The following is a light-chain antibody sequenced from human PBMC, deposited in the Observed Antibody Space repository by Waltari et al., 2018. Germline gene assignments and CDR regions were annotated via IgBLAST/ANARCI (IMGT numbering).Light chain of an antibody. CDR1: QSVRNN. Sequence: EIVVTQSPAALSLSPGDRVTISCRASQSVRNNFAWYQQKPGQAPRLLIFDASTRATGIPARFSGSGSGTEFTLTINTLQSEDFGIYYCQQYDNLITLGQGTRLEIK. V-gene: IGKV3D-15*01. J-gene: IGKJ5*01. CDR3: QQYDNLIT. CDR2: DAS.